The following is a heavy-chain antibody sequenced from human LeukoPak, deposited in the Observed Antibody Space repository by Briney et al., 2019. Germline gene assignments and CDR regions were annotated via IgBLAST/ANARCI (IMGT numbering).Heavy chain of an antibody. D-gene: IGHD3-22*01. V-gene: IGHV1-46*01. CDR1: GYTFTTYY. Sequence: VASVKVSCKASGYTFTTYYMNWVRQAPGQGFEWMGIINPSVGSTSYAQKFQDRVTMTRDTSTSTVYMELSSLTFEDTAVYYCARNTYYYDSSGYHFDYWGQGTLVTVSS. CDR3: ARNTYYYDSSGYHFDY. J-gene: IGHJ4*02. CDR2: INPSVGST.